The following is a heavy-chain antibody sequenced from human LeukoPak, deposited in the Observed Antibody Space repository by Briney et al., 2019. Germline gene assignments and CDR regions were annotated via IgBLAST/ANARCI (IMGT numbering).Heavy chain of an antibody. Sequence: GGSLRLSCAASGFTFNTYGMQWVRQAPGKGLEGMAVIWYDGSNKYYADSVKGRFTISRDDSKNTLYLQMNSLRAEDTAVYYCARAGYSSSWYNLLDYWGQGTLVTVSS. CDR2: IWYDGSNK. CDR1: GFTFNTYG. CDR3: ARAGYSSSWYNLLDY. V-gene: IGHV3-33*01. J-gene: IGHJ4*02. D-gene: IGHD6-13*01.